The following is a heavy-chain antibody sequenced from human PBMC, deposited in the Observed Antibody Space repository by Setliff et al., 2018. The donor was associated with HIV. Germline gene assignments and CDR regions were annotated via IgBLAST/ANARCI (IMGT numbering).Heavy chain of an antibody. J-gene: IGHJ4*02. CDR2: ISGSGGST. Sequence: GGSLRLSCAASGFNFSSYGMNWVRQAPGKGLEWVSAISGSGGSTNYADSVKGRFTISRDNAKNSLYLQMNSLRAEDTAVYYCARVMIGYSGYDAFDYWGQGTLVTVSS. CDR3: ARVMIGYSGYDAFDY. CDR1: GFNFSSYG. D-gene: IGHD5-12*01. V-gene: IGHV3-21*04.